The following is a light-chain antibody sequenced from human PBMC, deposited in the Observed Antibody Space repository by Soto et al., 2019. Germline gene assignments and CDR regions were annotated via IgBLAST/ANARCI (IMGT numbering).Light chain of an antibody. Sequence: DIQLTQSPSFLSTSIGDRVTTTCRASQGINNFLAWYQQKPGKAPNLLIYAASTLQSGVPSRFSGSGSGTEFTLTISSLQSEDFATYYCQQLRSYPLTFGGGTKVEIK. CDR2: AAS. CDR3: QQLRSYPLT. J-gene: IGKJ4*01. V-gene: IGKV1-9*01. CDR1: QGINNF.